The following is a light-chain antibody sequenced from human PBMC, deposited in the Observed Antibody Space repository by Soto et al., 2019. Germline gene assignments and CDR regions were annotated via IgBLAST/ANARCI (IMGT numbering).Light chain of an antibody. V-gene: IGLV2-23*01. CDR2: EAS. J-gene: IGLJ3*02. CDR3: CSYAGSSTWV. CDR1: SSDVGSYSL. Sequence: QSALTQPASVSASPGQSITISCTGTSSDVGSYSLVSWYQQHPVKAPKLMIYEASKRPSGVSNRFSASKSGNTASLTISALQADDEADYYCCSYAGSSTWVFGGGTQLTVL.